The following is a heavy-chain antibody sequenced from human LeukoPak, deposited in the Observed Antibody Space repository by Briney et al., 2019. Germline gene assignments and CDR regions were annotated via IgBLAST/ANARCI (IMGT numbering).Heavy chain of an antibody. D-gene: IGHD5-18*01. CDR3: ARQTGYNYGYVDS. V-gene: IGHV4-31*03. J-gene: IGHJ4*02. Sequence: PSETLSLTCTVSGGSISSGGYYWSWIRQHPGKGLEWIGYIYYSGSDYYNPSLKSRVTISVDTSKNQFSLKLNSVTAADTATYYCARQTGYNYGYVDSWGQGTLVTVSS. CDR1: GGSISSGGYY. CDR2: IYYSGSD.